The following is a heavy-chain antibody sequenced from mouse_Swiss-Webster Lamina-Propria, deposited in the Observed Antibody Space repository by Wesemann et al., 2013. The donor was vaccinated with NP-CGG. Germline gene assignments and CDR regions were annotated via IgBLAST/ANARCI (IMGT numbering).Heavy chain of an antibody. Sequence: LEWIGYISCYNGATSYNQKFKGKATFTVDTSSSTAYMQFNSLTSEDSAVYYCARYYYGYDYYAMDYWGQGTSVTVSS. J-gene: IGHJ4*01. CDR2: ISCYNGAT. D-gene: IGHD1-2*01. V-gene: IGHV1S34*01. CDR3: ARYYYGYDYYAMDY.